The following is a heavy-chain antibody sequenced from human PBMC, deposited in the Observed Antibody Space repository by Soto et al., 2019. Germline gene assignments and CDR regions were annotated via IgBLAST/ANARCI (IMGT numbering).Heavy chain of an antibody. Sequence: QITLKESGPTLVKPTQTLTLTCTFSAFSLSTGGVGVGWIRQPPGKALEWLALIYWDGDKRYSPSLRSRLTITKDTSKNQVVLTMTNMDPVDTATYYCIQSRCGGDCLQSYASYYYYGMDVWGQGTTVTVSS. CDR1: AFSLSTGGVG. D-gene: IGHD2-21*02. CDR2: IYWDGDK. J-gene: IGHJ6*02. CDR3: IQSRCGGDCLQSYASYYYYGMDV. V-gene: IGHV2-5*02.